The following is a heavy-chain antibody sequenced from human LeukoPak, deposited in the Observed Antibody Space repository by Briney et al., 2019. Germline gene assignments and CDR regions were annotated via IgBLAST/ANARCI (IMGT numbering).Heavy chain of an antibody. CDR2: IYSGGST. V-gene: IGHV3-53*01. J-gene: IGHJ6*02. Sequence: PGGSLRLSCAASGFTVSSNYMSWVRQAPGKGLEWVSVIYSGGSTYYADSVKGGFTISSDTSKNTLYLQMNSLRAEDTAVYYCARGVYYYDSSGYYQFVVRSAYGMDVWGQGTTVTVSS. D-gene: IGHD3-22*01. CDR1: GFTVSSNY. CDR3: ARGVYYYDSSGYYQFVVRSAYGMDV.